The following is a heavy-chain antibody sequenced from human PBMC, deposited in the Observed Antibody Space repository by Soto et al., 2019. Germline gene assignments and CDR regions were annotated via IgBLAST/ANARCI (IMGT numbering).Heavy chain of an antibody. V-gene: IGHV4-39*01. Sequence: QLQLQESGPGLVKPSETLSLTCTVSGGSISSSSYYWGWIRQPPGKGLEWIGSIYYSGSTYYNPSLKSRVTISVDTSKNQFSLKLSSVTAADTAVYYCARRAKTTVTTWVAWYFDLWGRGTLVTVSS. CDR2: IYYSGST. CDR3: ARRAKTTVTTWVAWYFDL. CDR1: GGSISSSSYY. J-gene: IGHJ2*01. D-gene: IGHD4-17*01.